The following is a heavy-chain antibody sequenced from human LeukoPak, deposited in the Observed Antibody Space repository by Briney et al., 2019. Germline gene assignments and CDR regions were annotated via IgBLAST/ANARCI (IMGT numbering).Heavy chain of an antibody. CDR2: IYSGGST. D-gene: IGHD4-17*01. J-gene: IGHJ6*03. CDR3: ARGSTVTTNYYYSYMDV. V-gene: IGHV3-66*01. CDR1: GFTVSSNY. Sequence: GGSLRLSCAASGFTVSSNYMSWVRQAPGKGLEWVSVIYSGGSTYYADSMEGRFTMSSDNSKNPLYLQMNSLRAEDTAVYYCARGSTVTTNYYYSYMDVWGEGTTVTISS.